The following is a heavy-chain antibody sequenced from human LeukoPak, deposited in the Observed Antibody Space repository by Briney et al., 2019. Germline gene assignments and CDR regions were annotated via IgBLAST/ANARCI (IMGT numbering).Heavy chain of an antibody. Sequence: PGGSLGLSCVASGFTFETHDMHWVRRAPGKGPEWVGVASRDGVSQNYGDSVEGRFTISRDQSDNTLFLQMNSLRPEDTAIYYCAKEQSSGWYRTADYWGQGTLVTVSS. CDR1: GFTFETHD. D-gene: IGHD6-19*01. V-gene: IGHV3-30*18. CDR2: ASRDGVSQ. CDR3: AKEQSSGWYRTADY. J-gene: IGHJ4*02.